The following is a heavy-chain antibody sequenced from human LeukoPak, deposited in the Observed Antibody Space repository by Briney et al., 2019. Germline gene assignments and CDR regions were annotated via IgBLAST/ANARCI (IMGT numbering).Heavy chain of an antibody. CDR2: IIPIFGTA. D-gene: IGHD6-6*01. J-gene: IGHJ6*03. CDR1: GGTFSSYA. Sequence: ASVKVSCKASGGTFSSYAISWVRQAPGQGLEWMGGIIPIFGTANYAQKFQGRVTITADKSTSTAYMELSSLRSEDTAVYYCARATTLYSSSSGYYYYMDVWGKGTTVTVSS. V-gene: IGHV1-69*06. CDR3: ARATTLYSSSSGYYYYMDV.